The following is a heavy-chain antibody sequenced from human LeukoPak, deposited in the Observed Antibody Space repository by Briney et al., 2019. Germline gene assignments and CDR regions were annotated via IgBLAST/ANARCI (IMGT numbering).Heavy chain of an antibody. V-gene: IGHV3-30-3*01. CDR2: ISYDGSNK. CDR3: ARGYKPGYSSGWSIFDY. D-gene: IGHD6-19*01. CDR1: GFTFSSYA. J-gene: IGHJ4*02. Sequence: GGSLRLSCAASGFTFSSYAMHWVRQAPGKGLEWVAVISYDGSNKYYADSVKGRFTISRDNSKNTLYLQMNSLRAEDTAVYYCARGYKPGYSSGWSIFDYWGQGTLVTVSS.